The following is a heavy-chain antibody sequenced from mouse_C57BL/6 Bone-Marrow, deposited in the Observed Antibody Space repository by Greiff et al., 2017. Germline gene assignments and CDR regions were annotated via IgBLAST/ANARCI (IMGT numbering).Heavy chain of an antibody. CDR3: AREGWLPLDY. J-gene: IGHJ2*01. V-gene: IGHV1-55*01. Sequence: VQLQQSGPELVKPGASVKISCKASGYTFTDYYINWVKQRPGQGLEWIGDIYPGSGSTNYNEKFKSKATLTVDTSSSTAYMQLSSLTSEDSAVYYCAREGWLPLDYWGQGTTLTVSS. CDR1: GYTFTDYY. CDR2: IYPGSGST. D-gene: IGHD2-3*01.